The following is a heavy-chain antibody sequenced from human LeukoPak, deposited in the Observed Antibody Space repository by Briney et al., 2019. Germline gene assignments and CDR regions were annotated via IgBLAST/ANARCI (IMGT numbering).Heavy chain of an antibody. V-gene: IGHV4-4*07. CDR3: ARVLVYSSGWYRTSLYYFDY. CDR2: IYISEST. CDR1: GGSISSYY. D-gene: IGHD6-19*01. J-gene: IGHJ4*02. Sequence: SETLSLTCTVSGGSISSYYWSWIRQPAGKGLEWIGRIYISESTNYNPSLKSRVTMSVDTSKNQFSLKLSSVTAADTAVYYCARVLVYSSGWYRTSLYYFDYWGQGTLVTVSS.